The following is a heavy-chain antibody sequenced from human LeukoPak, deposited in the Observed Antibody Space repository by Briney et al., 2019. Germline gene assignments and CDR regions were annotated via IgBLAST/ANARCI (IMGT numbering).Heavy chain of an antibody. CDR3: ARHQIVVVPAAGMDV. Sequence: GGSLRLFCAASGFTVSSCYLSWVRQAPGKGLEWVSVIYSGGNTYYADSVKGRFTISRDNSKNTLYLQMNSLRAEDTAVYYCARHQIVVVPAAGMDVWGQGTTVTVSS. V-gene: IGHV3-53*01. CDR2: IYSGGNT. J-gene: IGHJ6*02. CDR1: GFTVSSCY. D-gene: IGHD2-2*01.